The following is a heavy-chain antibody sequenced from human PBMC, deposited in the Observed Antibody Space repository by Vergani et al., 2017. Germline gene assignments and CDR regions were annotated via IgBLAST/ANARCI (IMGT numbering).Heavy chain of an antibody. CDR1: GGSINSYY. D-gene: IGHD2-2*02. Sequence: QVQLQESGPGLVKPSETLSLTCTVSGGSINSYYWSWIRQPPGKGLEWIGYIYYSGSTNYNPSLKSRVTISVDTSKNQFSLKLSSVTAADTAVYYCARVSEARCSSTSCYTGYYYYYMDVWGKGTTVTVSS. J-gene: IGHJ6*03. CDR3: ARVSEARCSSTSCYTGYYYYYMDV. CDR2: IYYSGST. V-gene: IGHV4-59*01.